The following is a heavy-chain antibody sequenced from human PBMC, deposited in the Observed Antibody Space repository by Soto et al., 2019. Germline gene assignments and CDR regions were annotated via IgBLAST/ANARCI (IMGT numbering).Heavy chain of an antibody. J-gene: IGHJ4*02. CDR1: GDSIASSYW. Sequence: SETLSLTCVVSGDSIASSYWWSWVRQPPGKGLEWIGEIYHSGTTNYNPSLKSRVTILHDKSNIQFSLRLDSVTAADTAVYYCASFDFGICGQWGPGTLVTVST. CDR2: IYHSGTT. CDR3: ASFDFGICGQ. D-gene: IGHD3-9*01. V-gene: IGHV4-4*02.